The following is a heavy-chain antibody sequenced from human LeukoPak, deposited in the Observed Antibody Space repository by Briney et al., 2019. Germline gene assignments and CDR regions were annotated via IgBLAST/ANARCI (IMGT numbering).Heavy chain of an antibody. V-gene: IGHV3-23*01. Sequence: PGGSLRLSCAASGFTFSSYAMSWVRQAPGKGLEWVSAISGSGGSTYYADSVKGRFTISRDNSKNTLYLQMNSLRAEDTAVYYCAKDLDRITMVRGGRIFDYWGQGTLVTVSS. CDR1: GFTFSSYA. CDR2: ISGSGGST. D-gene: IGHD3-10*01. CDR3: AKDLDRITMVRGGRIFDY. J-gene: IGHJ4*02.